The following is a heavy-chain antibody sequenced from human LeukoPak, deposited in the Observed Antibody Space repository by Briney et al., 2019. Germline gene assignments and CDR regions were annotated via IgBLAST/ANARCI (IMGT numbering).Heavy chain of an antibody. J-gene: IGHJ6*03. V-gene: IGHV3-7*01. CDR1: GFTFSSYW. D-gene: IGHD6-19*01. CDR2: IKQDGSEK. Sequence: GGTLRLSCAASGFTFSSYWMSWVRQAPGKGLEWVANIKQDGSEKYYVDSVKGRFTISRDNAKNSLYLQMNSLRAEDTAVYYCARDQAEQWLVRYYYYYMDVWGKGTTVTVSS. CDR3: ARDQAEQWLVRYYYYYMDV.